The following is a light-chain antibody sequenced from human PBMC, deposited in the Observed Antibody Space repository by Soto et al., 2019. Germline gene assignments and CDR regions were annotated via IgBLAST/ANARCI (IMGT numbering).Light chain of an antibody. J-gene: IGKJ3*01. CDR1: QSVSSNN. CDR3: QQYGRSPFT. CDR2: GAS. V-gene: IGKV3-20*01. Sequence: EIVLTQSPGTLSLSPGERATLSCRASQSVSSNNLAWYQQRPGQAPRVVIYGASHRATGIPERFSGSGSGTDITLTISRLEPEDFAVYYCQQYGRSPFTFGPGTKVDIK.